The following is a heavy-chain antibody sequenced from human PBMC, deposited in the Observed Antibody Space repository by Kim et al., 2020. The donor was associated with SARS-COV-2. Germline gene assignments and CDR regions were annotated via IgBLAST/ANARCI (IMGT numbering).Heavy chain of an antibody. Sequence: VKGRITISRDNAKNTLYLQMNSMRAEDTAVYYCARDRRYDILTGYGMDVWGQGTTVTVSS. J-gene: IGHJ6*02. D-gene: IGHD3-9*01. CDR3: ARDRRYDILTGYGMDV. V-gene: IGHV3-11*06.